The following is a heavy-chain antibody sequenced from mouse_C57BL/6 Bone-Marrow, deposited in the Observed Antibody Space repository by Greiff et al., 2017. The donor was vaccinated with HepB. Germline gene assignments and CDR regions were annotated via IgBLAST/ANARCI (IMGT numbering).Heavy chain of an antibody. J-gene: IGHJ3*01. CDR2: INSDGGST. CDR1: EYEFPSHD. V-gene: IGHV5-2*03. CDR3: ARLDAFYGTFAY. D-gene: IGHD2-10*01. Sequence: EVMLVESGGGLVQPGESLKLSCESNEYEFPSHDMSWVRKTPEKRLELVAAINSDGGSTYYPDTMERRFIISRDNTKKTLYLQMISLRSEDTALYYCARLDAFYGTFAYWGQGTLVTVSA.